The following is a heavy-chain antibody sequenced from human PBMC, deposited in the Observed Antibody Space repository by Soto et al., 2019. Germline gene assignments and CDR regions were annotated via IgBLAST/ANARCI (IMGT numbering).Heavy chain of an antibody. J-gene: IGHJ4*02. CDR2: ISTNGGST. CDR1: GFTFSSYA. Sequence: GGSLRLSCSPSGFTFSSYAMHLVRQAPGKGLEYVSSISTNGGSTHYADSVKGRFTISRDNSKNTQYLQMSSLRADDTAVYYCVKGEYYYDSSGYYPFDYWGQGTLVTVS. CDR3: VKGEYYYDSSGYYPFDY. D-gene: IGHD3-22*01. V-gene: IGHV3-64D*06.